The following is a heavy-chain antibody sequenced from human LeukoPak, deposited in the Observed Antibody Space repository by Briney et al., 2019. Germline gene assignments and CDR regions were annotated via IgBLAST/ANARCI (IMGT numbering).Heavy chain of an antibody. CDR3: SRDRYFDWLPTNRDAFDI. CDR2: IRSKTYGGTT. D-gene: IGHD3-9*01. Sequence: GGSLRLSCTASGFTFGDYAMSWFRLAPGKGLEWVGFIRSKTYGGTTEYAASLQGRLTISRDDSKSIAYLQMNSLKTEDTAMYYCSRDRYFDWLPTNRDAFDIWGQGTMVTVSS. CDR1: GFTFGDYA. V-gene: IGHV3-49*03. J-gene: IGHJ3*02.